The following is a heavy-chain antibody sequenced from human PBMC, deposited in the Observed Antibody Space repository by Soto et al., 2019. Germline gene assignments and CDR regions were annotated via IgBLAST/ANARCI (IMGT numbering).Heavy chain of an antibody. CDR2: ISSSSSYI. D-gene: IGHD2-15*01. J-gene: IGHJ6*02. V-gene: IGHV3-21*01. CDR3: ARAYCSGGSCYSGGAYYGMDV. Sequence: EVQLVESGGGLVKPGGSLRLSCAASGFTFSSYSMNWVRQAPGKGLEWVSSISSSSSYIYYADSVKGRFTISRDNAKNSLYLQMNSLRAEDTAVYYCARAYCSGGSCYSGGAYYGMDVWGRGTTVTVSS. CDR1: GFTFSSYS.